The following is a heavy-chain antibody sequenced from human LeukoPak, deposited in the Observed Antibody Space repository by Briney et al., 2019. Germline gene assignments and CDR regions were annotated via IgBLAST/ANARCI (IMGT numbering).Heavy chain of an antibody. CDR3: ARDPSRYFDNNWFDP. CDR2: ISAYNGNT. D-gene: IGHD3-9*01. Sequence: GASVKVSCKASGYTFTSCGISWVRQAPGQGLEWMGWISAYNGNTNYAQKLQGRVTMTTDTSTSTAYMELRSLRSDDTAVYYCARDPSRYFDNNWFDPWGQGTLVTVSS. V-gene: IGHV1-18*04. CDR1: GYTFTSCG. J-gene: IGHJ5*02.